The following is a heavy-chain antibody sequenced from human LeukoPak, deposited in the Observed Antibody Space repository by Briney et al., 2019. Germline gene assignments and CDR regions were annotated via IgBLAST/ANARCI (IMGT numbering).Heavy chain of an antibody. CDR3: ARRPRYCSGGSCYRYNWFDP. CDR2: IYYSGST. J-gene: IGHJ5*02. V-gene: IGHV4-39*01. Sequence: SETLSLTCTVSGGSISSSSYYWGWIRQPPGKGLEWIGSIYYSGSTYYNPSLKSRVTISVDTSKNQFSLKLSSVTAADTAVYYCARRPRYCSGGSCYRYNWFDPWGQGTLVTVSS. D-gene: IGHD2-15*01. CDR1: GGSISSSSYY.